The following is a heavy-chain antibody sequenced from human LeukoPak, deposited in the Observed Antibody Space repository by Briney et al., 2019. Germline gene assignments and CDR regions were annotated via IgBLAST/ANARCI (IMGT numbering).Heavy chain of an antibody. D-gene: IGHD1-14*01. CDR1: GFTFSSYA. Sequence: PGGSLRLSCAASGFTFSSYAMHWVRQAPGKGLEWVAVISYDGSNKYYADSVKGRFTISRDNSKNTLYLQMNSLRAEDTAVYYCAVTVTVPEWGQGTLVTVSS. CDR2: ISYDGSNK. CDR3: AVTVTVPE. J-gene: IGHJ4*02. V-gene: IGHV3-30*04.